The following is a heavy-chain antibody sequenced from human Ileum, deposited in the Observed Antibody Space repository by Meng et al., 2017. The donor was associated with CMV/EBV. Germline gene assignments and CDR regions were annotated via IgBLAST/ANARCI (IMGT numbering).Heavy chain of an antibody. CDR3: ARAVAGWYFDL. Sequence: QVQLQESGPGLVNPSQTLSLTCTVSGGSISSGDYWRSWIRQPPGMGLEWIGYISYSGSTYYNPSLRSRVTVSVDTSNNQFSLDLRSGTAADTAVYYCARAVAGWYFDLWGRGTLVTVSS. V-gene: IGHV4-30-4*08. CDR1: GGSISSGDYW. J-gene: IGHJ2*01. D-gene: IGHD3-10*01. CDR2: ISYSGST.